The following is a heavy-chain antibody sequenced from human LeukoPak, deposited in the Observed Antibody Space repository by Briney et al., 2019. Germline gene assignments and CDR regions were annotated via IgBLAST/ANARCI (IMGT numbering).Heavy chain of an antibody. Sequence: ASVKVSCKASGGTFSSYDISWVRPAPGQGLEWMGRIIPIFGIANCAQKFQGRVTITADKSTSTAYMELSSLRSEDTAVYYCARDLAYCGGDCYPYFDYWGQGTLVTVSS. V-gene: IGHV1-69*04. J-gene: IGHJ4*02. CDR3: ARDLAYCGGDCYPYFDY. CDR2: IIPIFGIA. CDR1: GGTFSSYD. D-gene: IGHD2-21*02.